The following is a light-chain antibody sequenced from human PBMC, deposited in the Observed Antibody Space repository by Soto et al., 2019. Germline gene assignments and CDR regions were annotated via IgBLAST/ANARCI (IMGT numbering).Light chain of an antibody. CDR1: SSDVGGYNS. Sequence: QSALTQPPSASGAPGQTATISCTGTSSDVGGYNSVSWFQQRPGKAPKLLIYEVTKRPSGVPDRFSGSKSGTAASLTVSGLQSEDEADYYCGAHYGSSNFVVFGTGTKLTVL. CDR2: EVT. J-gene: IGLJ1*01. CDR3: GAHYGSSNFVV. V-gene: IGLV2-8*01.